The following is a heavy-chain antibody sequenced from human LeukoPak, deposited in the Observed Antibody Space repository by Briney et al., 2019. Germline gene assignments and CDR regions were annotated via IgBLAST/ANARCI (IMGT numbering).Heavy chain of an antibody. V-gene: IGHV3-30*18. D-gene: IGHD6-19*01. Sequence: GRSLRLSCAASGFTFSSYGMHWVRQAPGKGLEWVAVISYDGSNKYYADSVKGRSTISRDNSKNTLYLQMNSLRAEDTAVYYCAKDRREQWLVYNWFDPWGQGTLVTVSS. CDR2: ISYDGSNK. CDR1: GFTFSSYG. CDR3: AKDRREQWLVYNWFDP. J-gene: IGHJ5*02.